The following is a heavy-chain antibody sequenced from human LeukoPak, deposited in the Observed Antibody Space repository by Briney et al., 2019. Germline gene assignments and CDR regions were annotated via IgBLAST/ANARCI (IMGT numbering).Heavy chain of an antibody. Sequence: ASVKVSCKASGYTFTSYYMHWVRQAPGQGLEWMGIINPSGGSTSYAQKFQGRVTMTRDTSTSTVYMELSSLRSEDTAVYYCARDLQITIFGVVIIGGEDYFDYWGQGTLVTVSS. CDR3: ARDLQITIFGVVIIGGEDYFDY. CDR1: GYTFTSYY. D-gene: IGHD3-3*01. CDR2: INPSGGST. J-gene: IGHJ4*02. V-gene: IGHV1-46*01.